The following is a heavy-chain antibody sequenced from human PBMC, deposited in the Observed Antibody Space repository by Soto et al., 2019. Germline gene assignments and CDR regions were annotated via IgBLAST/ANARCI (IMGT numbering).Heavy chain of an antibody. CDR3: ASGKMTTMNFDY. CDR1: GGSISSGDYY. Sequence: QVQLQESGPGLVKPSQTLSLTCTVSGGSISSGDYYWSWIRQSPGKGLEWIGYIYYSGSTYYNPPLKSRVTISVDTSKNQFSLKLSSVTAADTAVYYCASGKMTTMNFDYWGQGTLVTVSS. V-gene: IGHV4-30-4*01. J-gene: IGHJ4*02. D-gene: IGHD4-17*01. CDR2: IYYSGST.